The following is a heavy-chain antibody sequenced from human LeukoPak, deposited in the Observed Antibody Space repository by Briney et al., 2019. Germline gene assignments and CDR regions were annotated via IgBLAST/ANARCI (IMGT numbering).Heavy chain of an antibody. CDR3: ARAYGIRFLEWLPNDY. CDR2: INPNSGGT. J-gene: IGHJ4*02. D-gene: IGHD3-3*01. Sequence: ASVKVSCKASGYAFTGYYMHWVRQAPGQGLEWMGWINPNSGGTNYVQKFQGRVTMTRDTSISTAYMELSRLRSDDTAVYYCARAYGIRFLEWLPNDYWGQGTLVTVSS. CDR1: GYAFTGYY. V-gene: IGHV1-2*02.